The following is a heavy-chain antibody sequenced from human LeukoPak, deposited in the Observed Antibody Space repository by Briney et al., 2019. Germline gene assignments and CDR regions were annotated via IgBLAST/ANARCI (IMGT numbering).Heavy chain of an antibody. CDR1: GFTFRSYW. D-gene: IGHD1-26*01. CDR3: AKYGSRAFDS. V-gene: IGHV3-7*01. CDR2: ISQDASRT. J-gene: IGHJ4*02. Sequence: GGSLRLSCATSGFTFRSYWMSWVRQAPGKGLEWVGHISQDASRTDVADSLKGRFTISRDYATNSLFLHMTRLRADDTAVYYCAKYGSRAFDSWGQGTLVSVSS.